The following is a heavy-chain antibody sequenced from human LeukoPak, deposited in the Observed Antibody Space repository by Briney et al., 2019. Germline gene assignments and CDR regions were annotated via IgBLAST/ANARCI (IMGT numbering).Heavy chain of an antibody. J-gene: IGHJ4*02. CDR3: TREGGYLDY. CDR1: GFTFGDYA. D-gene: IGHD2-15*01. CDR2: IRSKAYGGTT. V-gene: IGHV3-49*04. Sequence: GGSLRLSCTASGFTFGDYAMSWVRQAPGKGLEWVGFIRSKAYGGTTEYAASVKGRFTISRDDSKSIAYLQMNSLKTEDTAVYYCTREGGYLDYWGQGTLVTVSS.